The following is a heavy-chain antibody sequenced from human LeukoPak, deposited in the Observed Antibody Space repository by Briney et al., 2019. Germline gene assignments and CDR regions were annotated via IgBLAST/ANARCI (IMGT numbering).Heavy chain of an antibody. D-gene: IGHD5-12*01. CDR3: ARAPPMVAKYYFDY. CDR1: GGTFSSYA. J-gene: IGHJ4*02. CDR2: IIPIFGTA. V-gene: IGHV1-69*01. Sequence: ASVKISCKASGGTFSSYAISWVRQAPGQGLEWMGGIIPIFGTANYAQKFQGRVTITADESTSTAYMELSSLRSEDTAVYYCARAPPMVAKYYFDYWGQGTLVTVSS.